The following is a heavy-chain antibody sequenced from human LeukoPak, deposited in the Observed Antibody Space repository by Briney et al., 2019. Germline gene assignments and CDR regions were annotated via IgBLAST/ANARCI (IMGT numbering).Heavy chain of an antibody. CDR1: GDSISSGDYY. CDR3: ARDRGGSGYYSDAFDI. Sequence: SQALSLTCTVSGDSISSGDYYWSWIRQPAGKGLEWIGRISSSGSTNYNPSLKSRVTISVDTSKNQFSLKLSSVTAADTAVYYCARDRGGSGYYSDAFDIWGQGTMVTVSS. J-gene: IGHJ3*02. V-gene: IGHV4-61*02. D-gene: IGHD3-22*01. CDR2: ISSSGST.